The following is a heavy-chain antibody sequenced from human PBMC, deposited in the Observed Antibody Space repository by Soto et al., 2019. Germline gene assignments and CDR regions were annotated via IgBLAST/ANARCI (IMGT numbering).Heavy chain of an antibody. CDR3: AKGGRQWLVTSDFNY. CDR2: INSGGYSV. J-gene: IGHJ4*02. V-gene: IGHV3-11*04. Sequence: QVQLVESGGGLVKPGGSLRLSCAASGFTFTDDFMTWIRQTPGKGLEWLSSINSGGYSVYYADSVKGRFTISRDNAKNSVYQQMISLRAEDTAVYYCAKGGRQWLVTSDFNYWGQGALVTVSS. D-gene: IGHD6-19*01. CDR1: GFTFTDDF.